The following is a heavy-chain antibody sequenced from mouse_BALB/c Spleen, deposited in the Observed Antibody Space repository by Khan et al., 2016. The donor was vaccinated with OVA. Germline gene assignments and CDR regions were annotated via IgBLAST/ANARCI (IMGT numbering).Heavy chain of an antibody. V-gene: IGHV3-2*02. CDR3: ARTARIKY. CDR2: ISYSGST. J-gene: IGHJ2*01. CDR1: GYSITSGYG. Sequence: EVQLQESGPGLVKPSQSLSLTCTVTGYSITSGYGWNWIRQFPGNKLEWMGYISYSGSTNYNPSLKSRISITRDTSKNQSFLQLNSVTTEATATYYCARTARIKYWGQGTTLTVSS. D-gene: IGHD1-2*01.